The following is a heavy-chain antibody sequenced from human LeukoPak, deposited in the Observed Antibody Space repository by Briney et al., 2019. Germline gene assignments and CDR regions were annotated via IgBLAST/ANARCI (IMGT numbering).Heavy chain of an antibody. J-gene: IGHJ3*02. D-gene: IGHD3-3*01. CDR1: GGTFSSYA. V-gene: IGHV1-69*05. Sequence: VASVKVSCKASGGTFSSYAISWVRQAPGQGLEWMGGIIPIFGTANYAQKFQGRVTITTDESTSTAYMELSSLRSEDTAVYYCATSGFGVVIGDDAFDIWGQGTMVTVSS. CDR3: ATSGFGVVIGDDAFDI. CDR2: IIPIFGTA.